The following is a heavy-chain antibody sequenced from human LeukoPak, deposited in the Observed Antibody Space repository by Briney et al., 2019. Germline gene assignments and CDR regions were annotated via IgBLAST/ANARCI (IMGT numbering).Heavy chain of an antibody. J-gene: IGHJ4*02. CDR1: GYTFTSYD. V-gene: IGHV1-8*03. D-gene: IGHD6-6*01. CDR2: MNPNSGNT. Sequence: ASVKVSCKASGYTFTSYDINWVRQATGQGLEWMGWMNPNSGNTGHAQKFQGRVTITRNTSISTAYMELSSLRSEDTAVYYCARYSSSSFDYWGQGTLVTVSS. CDR3: ARYSSSSFDY.